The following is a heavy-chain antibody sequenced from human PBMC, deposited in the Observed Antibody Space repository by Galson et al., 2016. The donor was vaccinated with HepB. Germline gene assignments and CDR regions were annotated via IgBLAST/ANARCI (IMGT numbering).Heavy chain of an antibody. CDR1: GGSFSSSSYF. CDR2: IYCSGST. J-gene: IGHJ4*02. D-gene: IGHD2/OR15-2a*01. V-gene: IGHV4-39*01. Sequence: SETLSLTCTVSGGSFSSSSYFWDWIRQPPGKGLAWIGTIYCSGSTYYNPSLKSRVTISVDTSKNQFSLRLSSVTAADTAVYYCARRGGSYFSGYFDYWGQGTLVTVSS. CDR3: ARRGGSYFSGYFDY.